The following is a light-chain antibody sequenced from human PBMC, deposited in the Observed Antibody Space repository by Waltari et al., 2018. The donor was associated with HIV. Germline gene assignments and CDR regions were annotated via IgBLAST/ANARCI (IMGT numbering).Light chain of an antibody. J-gene: IGKJ2*01. V-gene: IGKV1-33*01. CDR3: QRYDNLLRT. CDR1: QDISNY. CDR2: DAS. Sequence: DIQMTQSPSSLSASVGDRVTITCQASQDISNYLNWYQQKPGKAPKLLIYDASNLETGVPSRFSGSGSGTDFTFTINSLQPEDIATYYCQRYDNLLRTFGQGTKLEIK.